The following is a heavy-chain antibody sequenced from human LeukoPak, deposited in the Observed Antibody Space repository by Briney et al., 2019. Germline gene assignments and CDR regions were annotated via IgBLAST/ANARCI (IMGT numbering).Heavy chain of an antibody. CDR3: ARGGSSGYPAWAFDI. Sequence: SETLSLTCAVYGGSFSGYYWSWIRQPPGKGLEWIGEINHSGSTNYNPSLKSRVTMSVDTSKNQFSLNLYSVTAADTAVYYCARGGSSGYPAWAFDIWGQGTMVTVSS. J-gene: IGHJ3*02. V-gene: IGHV4-34*01. CDR1: GGSFSGYY. D-gene: IGHD3-22*01. CDR2: INHSGST.